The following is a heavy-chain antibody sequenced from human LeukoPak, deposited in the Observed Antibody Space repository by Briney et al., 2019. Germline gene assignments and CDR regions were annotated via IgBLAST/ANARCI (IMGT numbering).Heavy chain of an antibody. D-gene: IGHD3-22*01. Sequence: PSETLSLTCTVSGGSVSSGNYYWSWTRQSPGKGLEWIGYIYYSGSTNNNPSLKSRVTISVDTSKNQFSLKLTSVTAADTAVYYCARDYYDNSGYPIFQHWGQGTLVTVSS. CDR1: GGSVSSGNYY. V-gene: IGHV4-61*01. CDR3: ARDYYDNSGYPIFQH. CDR2: IYYSGST. J-gene: IGHJ1*01.